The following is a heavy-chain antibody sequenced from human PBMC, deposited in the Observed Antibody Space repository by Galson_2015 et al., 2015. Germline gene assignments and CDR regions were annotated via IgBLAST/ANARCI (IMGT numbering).Heavy chain of an antibody. Sequence: SLRLSCAASGFTFDDYALHWVRQAPGKGLEWVSGISWNSGSIGYADSVKGRFTISRDNAKNSLYLQMNSLRAEDTALYYCAKDPHGYSYGYDGGYYSDHWGQGTLVTVSS. CDR2: ISWNSGSI. J-gene: IGHJ4*02. V-gene: IGHV3-9*01. CDR3: AKDPHGYSYGYDGGYYSDH. D-gene: IGHD5-18*01. CDR1: GFTFDDYA.